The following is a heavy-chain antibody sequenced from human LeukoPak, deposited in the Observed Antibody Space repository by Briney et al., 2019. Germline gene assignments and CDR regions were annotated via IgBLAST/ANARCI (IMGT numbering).Heavy chain of an antibody. Sequence: SETLSLTCTVSGGSISSYYWSWIRQPPGKGLEWIGYIYYSGSTNYNPSLESRVTISVDTSKNQFSLKLSSVTAADTAVYYCARGQWYYYGSGSYSFDYWGQGTLVTVSS. CDR1: GGSISSYY. CDR2: IYYSGST. J-gene: IGHJ4*02. CDR3: ARGQWYYYGSGSYSFDY. V-gene: IGHV4-59*01. D-gene: IGHD3-10*01.